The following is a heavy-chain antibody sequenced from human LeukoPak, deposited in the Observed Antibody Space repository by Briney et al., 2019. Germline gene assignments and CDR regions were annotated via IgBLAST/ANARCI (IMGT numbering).Heavy chain of an antibody. CDR3: ARGGRDIVVVPAAKYYYYGMDV. Sequence: PETLSLTCAVYGGSSSGYYWSWIRQPPGNGLEWIGEINHSGSTNYNPSLKSRVTISVDTSKNQFSLKLSSVTAADTAVYYCARGGRDIVVVPAAKYYYYGMDVWGQGTTVTVSS. D-gene: IGHD2-2*01. CDR2: INHSGST. CDR1: GGSSSGYY. V-gene: IGHV4-34*01. J-gene: IGHJ6*02.